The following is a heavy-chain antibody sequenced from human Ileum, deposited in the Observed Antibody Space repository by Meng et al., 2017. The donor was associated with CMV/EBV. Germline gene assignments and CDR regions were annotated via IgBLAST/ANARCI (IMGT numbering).Heavy chain of an antibody. D-gene: IGHD2-15*01. CDR2: IYSSVGA. CDR3: ARGDPDGYCAGGSCYRYWYFDV. J-gene: IGHJ2*01. Sequence: PGLVTRSNPLPLTCPVSVCSISSSSWSWIRQPAWKGLEWIGRIYSSVGANYSPSLKSRATMSVDMSKNEVSLKLSAVTAADTAVYYCARGDPDGYCAGGSCYRYWYFDVWGRGTLVTVSS. CDR1: VCSISSSS. V-gene: IGHV4-4*07.